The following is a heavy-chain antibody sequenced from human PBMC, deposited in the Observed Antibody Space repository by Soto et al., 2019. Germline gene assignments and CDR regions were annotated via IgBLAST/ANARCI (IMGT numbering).Heavy chain of an antibody. CDR3: ARSKWNYVEGWFDP. D-gene: IGHD1-7*01. Sequence: SETLSLTCTVSGGSISSGGYYWSWIRQHPGKGLEWIGYIYYSGSTYYNPPLKSRVTISVDTSKNQFSLKLSSVTAADTAVYYCARSKWNYVEGWFDPWGQGTLVTVSS. CDR1: GGSISSGGYY. J-gene: IGHJ5*02. V-gene: IGHV4-31*03. CDR2: IYYSGST.